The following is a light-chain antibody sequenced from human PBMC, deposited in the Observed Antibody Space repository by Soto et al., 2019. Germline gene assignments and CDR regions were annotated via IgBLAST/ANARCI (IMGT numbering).Light chain of an antibody. V-gene: IGLV1-51*01. CDR1: SSNIGGNS. CDR2: DDN. CDR3: GSWDSSLSAYV. J-gene: IGLJ1*01. Sequence: QSVLTQPASLSAAPGQKVTISCSGSSSNIGGNSVSWYQQLPVTAPKLLIYDDNKRPSGIPDRFSGSKSGTSATLGITGFQTGDEADYYCGSWDSSLSAYVFGTGTKVTVL.